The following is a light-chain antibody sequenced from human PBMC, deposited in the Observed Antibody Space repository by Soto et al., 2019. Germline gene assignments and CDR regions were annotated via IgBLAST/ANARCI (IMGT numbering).Light chain of an antibody. CDR1: QSVSDN. V-gene: IGKV3-20*01. Sequence: EIVMTQSPVTLSVSPGERATLSCRASQSVSDNLAWYQQTPGQAPRLLIYDVSIRATGVPARFSGTGSETDFTLTISRLEPEDFAVYYCQQYGSSGTFGQGTKVDIK. CDR2: DVS. CDR3: QQYGSSGT. J-gene: IGKJ1*01.